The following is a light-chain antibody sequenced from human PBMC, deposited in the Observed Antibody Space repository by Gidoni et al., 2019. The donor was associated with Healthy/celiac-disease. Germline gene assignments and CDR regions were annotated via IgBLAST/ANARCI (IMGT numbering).Light chain of an antibody. V-gene: IGKV1-39*01. J-gene: IGKJ1*01. Sequence: DVEMTQSPSSLSASVGDRVTITCRASQSISSYLNWYQQKPGKAPKLLIYAASRLQSGVPSRFSGSGSGIDFTLTISSLQPEDVATYYCQQSYSTPRTFGQGTKVEIK. CDR3: QQSYSTPRT. CDR2: AAS. CDR1: QSISSY.